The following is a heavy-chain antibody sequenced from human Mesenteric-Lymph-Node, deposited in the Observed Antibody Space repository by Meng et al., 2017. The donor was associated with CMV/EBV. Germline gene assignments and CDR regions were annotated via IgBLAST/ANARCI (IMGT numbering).Heavy chain of an antibody. CDR2: IYSDGRSA. J-gene: IGHJ4*02. Sequence: GFPFRGSAMPWVRQAPGKGLEWVSVIYSDGRSAFYAASVKGRFTISRDNSKNTLYLQMNSLRAEDTAVYYCAKNYYDSNGPVACFDYWGQGTLVTVSS. CDR3: AKNYYDSNGPVACFDY. CDR1: GFPFRGSA. D-gene: IGHD3-22*01. V-gene: IGHV3-23*03.